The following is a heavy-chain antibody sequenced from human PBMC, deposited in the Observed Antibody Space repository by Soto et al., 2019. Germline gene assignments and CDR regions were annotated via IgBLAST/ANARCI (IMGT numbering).Heavy chain of an antibody. J-gene: IGHJ6*02. CDR3: ARDRGWGLPNDYYYGMDV. Sequence: GGSLRLSCAASGFTFSSYWMSWVRQAPGKGLEWVANIQPAGSEKYYVDSVKGRFTISRDNAKNSLYLQMNSLRAEDKAVYYCARDRGWGLPNDYYYGMDVWGQGTTVTVS. CDR2: IQPAGSEK. D-gene: IGHD1-26*01. V-gene: IGHV3-7*01. CDR1: GFTFSSYW.